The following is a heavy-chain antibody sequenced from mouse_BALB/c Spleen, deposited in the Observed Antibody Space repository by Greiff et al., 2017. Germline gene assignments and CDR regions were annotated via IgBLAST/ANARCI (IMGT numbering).Heavy chain of an antibody. CDR3: ACVYGQYGYFDV. Sequence: QVQLQQPGAELVMPGASVKMSCKASGYTFTDYWMHWVKQRPGQSLEWIGAIDTSDSYTSYNQKFKGKATLTVDESSSTAYMQLSSLTSEDSAVYYCACVYGQYGYFDVWGAGTTVTVSS. CDR1: GYTFTDYW. D-gene: IGHD1-1*02. V-gene: IGHV1-69*01. CDR2: IDTSDSYT. J-gene: IGHJ1*01.